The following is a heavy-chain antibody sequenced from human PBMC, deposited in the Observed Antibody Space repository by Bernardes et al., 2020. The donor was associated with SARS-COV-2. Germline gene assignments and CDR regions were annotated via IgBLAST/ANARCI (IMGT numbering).Heavy chain of an antibody. J-gene: IGHJ5*02. CDR2: ISSSSTYI. Sequence: GGSLRLSCAASGFTFSSYNMNWVRQAPGKGLEWVSSISSSSTYIYYADAVKGRFTISRDNAKNSLYVQMNSLRAEDTAVYYCTRVNGGDSGWFDPWGQGTLVTVSS. CDR3: TRVNGGDSGWFDP. CDR1: GFTFSSYN. V-gene: IGHV3-21*01. D-gene: IGHD2-21*02.